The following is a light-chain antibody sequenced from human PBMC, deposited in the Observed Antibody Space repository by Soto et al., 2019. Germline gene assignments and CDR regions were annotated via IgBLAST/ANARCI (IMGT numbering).Light chain of an antibody. CDR2: SNN. J-gene: IGLJ2*01. V-gene: IGLV1-47*02. CDR1: SSNIAGTKY. CDR3: ASWDDRLGAVI. Sequence: QSVLTQPPSASGTPGQKVFLSCSVSSSNIAGTKYSEWYQQLQGAAPKLLMHSNNLRPSGVPERISGSQFGTAASLAISGLRSADEAVYYCASWDDRLGAVIFGGGTKVTVL.